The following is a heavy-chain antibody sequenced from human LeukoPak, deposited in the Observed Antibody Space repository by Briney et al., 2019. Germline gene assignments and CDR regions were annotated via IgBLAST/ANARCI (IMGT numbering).Heavy chain of an antibody. V-gene: IGHV1-24*01. CDR2: FDPEDGET. CDR1: GYTLTELS. CDR3: ATFAPSGWYHYFDY. J-gene: IGHJ4*02. D-gene: IGHD6-13*01. Sequence: ASVKVSCKVSGYTLTELSMHWVRQAPGKGLEWMGGFDPEDGETIYAQKFQGRVTMTEDTSTDTAYMELSSLRSEDTAVYYCATFAPSGWYHYFDYWGQGTLVTVSS.